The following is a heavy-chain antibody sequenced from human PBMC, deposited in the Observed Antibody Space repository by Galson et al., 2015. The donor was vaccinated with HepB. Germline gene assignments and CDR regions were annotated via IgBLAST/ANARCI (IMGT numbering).Heavy chain of an antibody. CDR2: IYISGGT. D-gene: IGHD3-22*01. J-gene: IGHJ4*02. Sequence: SETLSLTCTVSGGSISTYYWSWIRQPPGKGLEWIGNIYISGGTKFHPSLKSRLTMSLDTSKKQFSLKLTSVTAADTAVYYCARESTYYYDSSGYSPFDYWGQGILVTVSS. CDR1: GGSISTYY. V-gene: IGHV4-59*01. CDR3: ARESTYYYDSSGYSPFDY.